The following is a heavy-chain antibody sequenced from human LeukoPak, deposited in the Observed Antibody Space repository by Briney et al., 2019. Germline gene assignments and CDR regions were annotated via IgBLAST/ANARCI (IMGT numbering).Heavy chain of an antibody. V-gene: IGHV3-23*01. CDR1: GFTFSSYA. CDR2: ISGSGGST. D-gene: IGHD6-19*01. CDR3: AKEETGYSSGWYPQTDY. J-gene: IGHJ4*02. Sequence: GGSLRLSCAASGFTFSSYAMSWVRQAPGKGLEWVSAISGSGGSTYYADSVKGRFTISRDNSKNTLYLQMNSLRAEDTAVYYCAKEETGYSSGWYPQTDYWGQGTLVTVSS.